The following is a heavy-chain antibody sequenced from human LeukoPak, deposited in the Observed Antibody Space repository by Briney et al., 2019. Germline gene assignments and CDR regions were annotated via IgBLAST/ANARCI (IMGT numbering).Heavy chain of an antibody. CDR3: ASSIAVAVSGDY. CDR2: ISSSGSTI. CDR1: GFTFSSYD. J-gene: IGHJ4*02. Sequence: PVRSLRLSCAASGFTFSSYDMNWGPQAPGKRLEWVSYISSSGSTIYYADSVKGRFTISRDNAKNSLYLQMNSLRAEDTAVYYCASSIAVAVSGDYWGQGTLVTVSS. D-gene: IGHD6-19*01. V-gene: IGHV3-48*03.